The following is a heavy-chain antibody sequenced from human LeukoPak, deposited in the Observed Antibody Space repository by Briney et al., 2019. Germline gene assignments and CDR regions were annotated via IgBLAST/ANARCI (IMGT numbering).Heavy chain of an antibody. D-gene: IGHD3-22*01. J-gene: IGHJ1*01. CDR1: GYTFTAYY. CDR2: INPNSGGT. V-gene: IGHV1-2*02. CDR3: AMTPLWAMIACQH. Sequence: ASVTVSCMASGYTFTAYYMHWVRQAPGQGLEWMGWINPNSGGTNYAQKFQGRVTMTRDTSISTAYMELSRLRSDDTAVYYCAMTPLWAMIACQHWGQGTLVTVSS.